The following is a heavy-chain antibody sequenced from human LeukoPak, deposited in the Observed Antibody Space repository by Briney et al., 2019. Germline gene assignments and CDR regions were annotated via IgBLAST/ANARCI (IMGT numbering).Heavy chain of an antibody. J-gene: IGHJ4*02. V-gene: IGHV3-21*01. CDR1: GFTFSRYW. CDR3: ARDRIVLVTATFDY. D-gene: IGHD2-21*02. CDR2: ITSSSSHT. Sequence: GGSLRLSCAASGFTFSRYWMSWVRQAPGKGLEWVASITSSSSHTYYADSVKGRFTISRDNAKNSLFLQMNSLGAEDTAVYYCARDRIVLVTATFDYWGQGILVTVSS.